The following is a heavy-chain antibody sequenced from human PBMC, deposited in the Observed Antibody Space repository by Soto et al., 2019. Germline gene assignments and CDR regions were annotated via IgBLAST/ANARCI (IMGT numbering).Heavy chain of an antibody. CDR2: IDGSGGDT. D-gene: IGHD1-1*01. Sequence: GGSLRLSCAASGFTFSSYAMGWVRQAPGTGLEWVSVIDGSGGDTSFADSVKGRFTISRDNSKNTLYLQMNSLRAEDTAVYYCARELSETGKQNWFDPWAQGTLVTVSS. J-gene: IGHJ5*02. V-gene: IGHV3-23*01. CDR3: ARELSETGKQNWFDP. CDR1: GFTFSSYA.